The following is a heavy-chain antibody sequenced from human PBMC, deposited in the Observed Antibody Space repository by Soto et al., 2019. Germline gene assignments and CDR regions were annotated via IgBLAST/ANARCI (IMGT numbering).Heavy chain of an antibody. CDR3: ASWTGGGFDY. D-gene: IGHD3-16*01. CDR2: IYYSGST. CDR1: GGSISSSSYY. V-gene: IGHV4-39*01. J-gene: IGHJ4*02. Sequence: PSETLSLTCTVSGGSISSSSYYWGWIRQPPGKGLEWIGSIYYSGSTYYNPSLKSRVTISVDTSKNQFSLKLSSVTAADTAVYYCASWTGGGFDYWGQGTLVTVSS.